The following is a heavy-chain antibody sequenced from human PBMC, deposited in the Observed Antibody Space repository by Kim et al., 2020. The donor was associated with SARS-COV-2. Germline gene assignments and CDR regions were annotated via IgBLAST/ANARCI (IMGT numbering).Heavy chain of an antibody. CDR1: GFTFSNAW. J-gene: IGHJ6*02. V-gene: IGHV3-15*01. CDR2: IKSKTDGGTT. Sequence: GGSLRLSCAASGFTFSNAWMSWVRQAPGKGLEWVGRIKSKTDGGTTDYAAPVKGRFTISRDDSKNTLYLQMNSLKTEDTAVYYCTHHYYGSGSYISYYYYGMDVWGQGTTVTVSS. CDR3: THHYYGSGSYISYYYYGMDV. D-gene: IGHD3-10*01.